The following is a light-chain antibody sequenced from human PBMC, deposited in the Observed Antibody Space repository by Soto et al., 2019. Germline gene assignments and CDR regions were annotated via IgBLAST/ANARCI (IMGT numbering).Light chain of an antibody. J-gene: IGKJ4*01. CDR1: QTVRNNY. CDR3: QQFSSYPRT. CDR2: DAS. Sequence: EFVLTQSPGTLSLSPGERATLSCRASQTVRNNYLAWYQQKPGQAPRLLIYDASSSATGIPDRFSGGASGTDFTLTIRRLEPEDFAVYYCQQFSSYPRTVGGGT. V-gene: IGKV3-20*01.